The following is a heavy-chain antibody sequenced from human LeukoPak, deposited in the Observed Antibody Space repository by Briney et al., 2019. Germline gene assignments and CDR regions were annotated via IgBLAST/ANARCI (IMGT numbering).Heavy chain of an antibody. CDR3: AKNRDSSDYPRDFDF. CDR1: GFTFSSYG. J-gene: IGHJ4*02. V-gene: IGHV3-30*02. CDR2: IRHDGSYQ. Sequence: GGSLRHSCTPYGFTFSSYGMHSVRQTPGKGLERVAFIRHDGSYQQYADSVKGRFTVSRDNSKDMVYLQMNSLRTEDTAVYYCAKNRDSSDYPRDFDFWGQGTLVTVSS. D-gene: IGHD3-22*01.